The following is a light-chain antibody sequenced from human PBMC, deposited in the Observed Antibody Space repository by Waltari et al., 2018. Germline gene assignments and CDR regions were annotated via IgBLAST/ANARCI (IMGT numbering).Light chain of an antibody. V-gene: IGKV1-5*03. CDR1: QSISNW. J-gene: IGKJ4*01. CDR3: QQYNSYSLLT. CDR2: KAS. Sequence: DIQMTQSPFTLSASAGHRVIITCRASQSISNWLAWYQHKPGKAPKLLIYKASTLASGVPSRFSGSGSGTDFSLTISSLQPDDFATYYCQQYNSYSLLTFGGGTKVEIK.